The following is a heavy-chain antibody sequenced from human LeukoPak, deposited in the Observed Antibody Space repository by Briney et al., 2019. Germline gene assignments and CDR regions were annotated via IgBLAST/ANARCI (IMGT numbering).Heavy chain of an antibody. CDR1: GGSISSYY. Sequence: SETLSLTCTVSGGSISSYYWSWIRQPPGKGLEWIGYIYYSGSTNYNPPLKSRVTISVDTSKNQFSLKLSSVTAADTAVYYCARGVDGYKYWGQGTLVTVSS. V-gene: IGHV4-59*01. CDR3: ARGVDGYKY. J-gene: IGHJ4*02. D-gene: IGHD5-24*01. CDR2: IYYSGST.